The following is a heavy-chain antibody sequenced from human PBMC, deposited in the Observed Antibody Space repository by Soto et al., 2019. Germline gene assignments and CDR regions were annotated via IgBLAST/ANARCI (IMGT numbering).Heavy chain of an antibody. J-gene: IGHJ6*02. V-gene: IGHV1-18*01. D-gene: IGHD6-13*01. CDR2: ISAYNGNT. CDR3: ARDTRERSSWFYYYYGMDV. CDR1: GYTFTSYG. Sequence: ASVKVSCKSSGYTFTSYGISWVRQAPGQGLEWMGWISAYNGNTNYAQKLQGRVTMTTDTSTSTAYMELRSLRSDDTAVYYCARDTRERSSWFYYYYGMDVWGQGPTVTVS.